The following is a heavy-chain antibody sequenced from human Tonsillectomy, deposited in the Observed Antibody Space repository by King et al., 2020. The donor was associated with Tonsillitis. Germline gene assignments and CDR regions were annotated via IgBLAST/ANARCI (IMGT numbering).Heavy chain of an antibody. V-gene: IGHV3-30*18. J-gene: IGHJ4*02. D-gene: IGHD5-18*01. CDR3: AKDHGYSYGFFDY. Sequence: VQLVESGGGVVQPGRSLRLSCAASGFIFNNYGMHWVRQAPGKGLEWVAVISKDGSNKYYADSVKGRFTISRDNSKNTLYLQMNSLRAEDTAVYYCAKDHGYSYGFFDYWGQGTLVPVSS. CDR1: GFIFNNYG. CDR2: ISKDGSNK.